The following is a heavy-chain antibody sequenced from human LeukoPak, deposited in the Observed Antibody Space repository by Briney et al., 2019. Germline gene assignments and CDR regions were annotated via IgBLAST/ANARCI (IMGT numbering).Heavy chain of an antibody. Sequence: GASVKVSCTASGGTFSSYAISWVRQAPGQGLEWMGGIIPIFGTANYAQKFQGRVTITADESTSTAYMELSSLRSEDTAVYYCARPDIVVVPAASDYYYYGMDVWGQGTTVTVSS. CDR3: ARPDIVVVPAASDYYYYGMDV. J-gene: IGHJ6*02. CDR1: GGTFSSYA. CDR2: IIPIFGTA. V-gene: IGHV1-69*13. D-gene: IGHD2-2*01.